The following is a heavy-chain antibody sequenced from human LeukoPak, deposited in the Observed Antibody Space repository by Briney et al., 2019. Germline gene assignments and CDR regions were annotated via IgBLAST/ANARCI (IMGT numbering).Heavy chain of an antibody. CDR2: INTNTGNP. Sequence: ASVKVSCKASGYSFTSYAMNWVRQAPGQGLEWMGWINTNTGNPTYAQGFTGRFVFSLDTSVSTAYLQISSLKAEDTAVYYCARGSIAAAGTRFDYWGQGTLVTVSS. CDR1: GYSFTSYA. V-gene: IGHV7-4-1*02. J-gene: IGHJ4*02. CDR3: ARGSIAAAGTRFDY. D-gene: IGHD6-13*01.